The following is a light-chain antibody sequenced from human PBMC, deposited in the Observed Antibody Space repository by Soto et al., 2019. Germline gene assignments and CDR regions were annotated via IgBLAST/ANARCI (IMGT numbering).Light chain of an antibody. CDR2: DAS. J-gene: IGKJ1*01. Sequence: EIVLTQSPATLSLSPGEGATLSCRASQSVSSDLAWYQQKPGQAPRLLIYDASNRATGIPARFSGSGSGTDFTLIISSLEPEDFAVYYCQQRSNWPVTFGLGTKVEV. CDR1: QSVSSD. CDR3: QQRSNWPVT. V-gene: IGKV3-11*01.